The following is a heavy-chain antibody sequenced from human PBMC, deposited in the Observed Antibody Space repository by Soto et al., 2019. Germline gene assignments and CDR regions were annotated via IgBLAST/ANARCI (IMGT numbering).Heavy chain of an antibody. CDR1: GGTFSSYT. Sequence: ASVKLSCKASGGTFSSYTISWVRHAPGQGLEWMGRIIPILGIANYAQKFQGRVTMTTDTSTSTAYMELRSLRSDDTAVYYCARAEIVDTALVHFAYCGQGTLVIVAS. CDR2: IIPILGIA. J-gene: IGHJ4*02. V-gene: IGHV1-69*02. D-gene: IGHD5-18*01. CDR3: ARAEIVDTALVHFAY.